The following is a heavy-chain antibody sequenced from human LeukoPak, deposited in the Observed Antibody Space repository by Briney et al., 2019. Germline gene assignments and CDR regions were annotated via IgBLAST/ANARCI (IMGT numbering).Heavy chain of an antibody. V-gene: IGHV2-5*01. J-gene: IGHJ4*02. D-gene: IGHD4-23*01. Sequence: SGPTLVNPTQTLTLTCTFSGLSLSTSAGGVGWIRQPPGKALEWLALIYWNDDKRYSPSLKSRLTITKDTSKNQVVLTMTNMDPVDTATYYCAHFNGTLTPVAYWGQGTLVTVSS. CDR3: AHFNGTLTPVAY. CDR1: GLSLSTSAGG. CDR2: IYWNDDK.